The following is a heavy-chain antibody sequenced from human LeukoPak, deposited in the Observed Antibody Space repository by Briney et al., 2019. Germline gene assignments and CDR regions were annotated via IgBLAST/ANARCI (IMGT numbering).Heavy chain of an antibody. CDR3: ARGAWATRLGS. Sequence: SQILSLTCAVYGESLNSNYWSWVRQPPGEGLEWIGEIYESGTTEYNPSLKSRVTISMVPSKQQFSLSLSSVTAADTAVYYCARGAWATRLGSWGLGTPVIVSS. V-gene: IGHV4-34*01. D-gene: IGHD2-15*01. J-gene: IGHJ4*02. CDR2: IYESGTT. CDR1: GESLNSNY.